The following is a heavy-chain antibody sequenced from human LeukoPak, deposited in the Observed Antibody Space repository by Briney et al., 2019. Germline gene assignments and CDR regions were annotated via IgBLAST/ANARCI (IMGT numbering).Heavy chain of an antibody. J-gene: IGHJ4*02. D-gene: IGHD2-15*01. Sequence: ASVNVSCKASGGTFSSYGISWVRQAPGQGLEWMGRIIPIFGIANYAQKFQGRVTITADKSTSTAYMELSSLRSEDTAVYYCARGGYCSCGSCPRPYWGQGTLVTASS. CDR3: ARGGYCSCGSCPRPY. V-gene: IGHV1-69*04. CDR2: IIPIFGIA. CDR1: GGTFSSYG.